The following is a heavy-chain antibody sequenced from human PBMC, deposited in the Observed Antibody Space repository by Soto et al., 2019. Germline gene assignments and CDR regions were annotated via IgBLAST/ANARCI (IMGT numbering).Heavy chain of an antibody. J-gene: IGHJ4*02. D-gene: IGHD2-21*01. CDR2: IWYDGSNK. CDR3: ARDRYCGGDCYSGYFDY. CDR1: GFTFSSYG. V-gene: IGHV3-33*01. Sequence: ESGGGVVQPGRSLRLSCAASGFTFSSYGMHWVRQAPGKGLEWVAVIWYDGSNKYYADSVKGRFTISRDNSKNTLYLQMNSLRAEDTAVYYCARDRYCGGDCYSGYFDYWGQGTLVTVSS.